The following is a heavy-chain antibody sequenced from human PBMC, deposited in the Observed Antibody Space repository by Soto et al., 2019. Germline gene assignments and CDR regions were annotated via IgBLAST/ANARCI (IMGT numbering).Heavy chain of an antibody. V-gene: IGHV3-33*01. CDR3: ARDGDVNTGFGKDY. Sequence: GGSLRLSCAASGFTFSNYGMHWVRQAPGKGLEWVAFIWYDGGNKYYAESVKGRFTISRDNSKNTLYLQMNSLRAEDTAVYYCARDGDVNTGFGKDYWGQGNLVTVSS. CDR2: IWYDGGNK. CDR1: GFTFSNYG. J-gene: IGHJ4*02. D-gene: IGHD3-16*01.